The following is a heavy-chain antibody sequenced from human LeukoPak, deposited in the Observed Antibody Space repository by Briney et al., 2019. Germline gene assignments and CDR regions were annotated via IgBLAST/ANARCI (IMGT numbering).Heavy chain of an antibody. CDR2: IYYSGST. D-gene: IGHD6-19*01. Sequence: SETLSLTCTVSGGSISSSSYYWGWIRQPPGKGLEWIGSIYYSGSTYYNPSLKSRVTISVDTSKNQFSLKLSSVTAADTAAYYCARQWQWLVEDAFDIWGQGTMVTVSS. V-gene: IGHV4-39*01. J-gene: IGHJ3*02. CDR3: ARQWQWLVEDAFDI. CDR1: GGSISSSSYY.